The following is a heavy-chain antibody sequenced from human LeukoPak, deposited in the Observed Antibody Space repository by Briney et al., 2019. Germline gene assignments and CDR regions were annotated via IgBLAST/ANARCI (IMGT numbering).Heavy chain of an antibody. V-gene: IGHV4-30-2*01. J-gene: IGHJ4*02. CDR2: IYHSGST. CDR1: GGSIRSGGYS. Sequence: SETLSLTCAVSGGSIRSGGYSWSWIRQPPGKGLEWIGYIYHSGSTYYNPSLKSRVTISVDRSKNQFSLKLSSVTAADTAVYCCASGTECGGDCYSLWGQGTLVTVSS. CDR3: ASGTECGGDCYSL. D-gene: IGHD2-21*02.